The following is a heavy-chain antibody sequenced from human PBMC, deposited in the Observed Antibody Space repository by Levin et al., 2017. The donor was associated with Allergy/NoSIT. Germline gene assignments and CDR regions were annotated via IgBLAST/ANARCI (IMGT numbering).Heavy chain of an antibody. J-gene: IGHJ4*02. Sequence: GGSLRLSCAASGFTFSTYSMNWVRQAPGKGLEWVSSISSSSSYVYYADSVYADSVKGRFTISRDNAKNSLYLQINSLRAEDTAVYYCARADYFDSSGPFDYWGQGTLVTVSS. CDR1: GFTFSTYS. CDR3: ARADYFDSSGPFDY. D-gene: IGHD3-22*01. V-gene: IGHV3-21*01. CDR2: ISSSSSYV.